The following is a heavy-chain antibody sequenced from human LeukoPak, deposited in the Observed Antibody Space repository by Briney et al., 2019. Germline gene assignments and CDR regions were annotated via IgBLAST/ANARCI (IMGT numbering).Heavy chain of an antibody. V-gene: IGHV3-48*03. Sequence: GGSLRLSCAASGFTFSSYEMNWVRQAPGKGLEWVSYISSSGSTIYYADSVKGRFTISRDNAKNSLYLQMNSLRAEDTAVYYCALPPNWYFDLWGRGTLVTVSS. CDR1: GFTFSSYE. J-gene: IGHJ2*01. CDR3: ALPPNWYFDL. CDR2: ISSSGSTI.